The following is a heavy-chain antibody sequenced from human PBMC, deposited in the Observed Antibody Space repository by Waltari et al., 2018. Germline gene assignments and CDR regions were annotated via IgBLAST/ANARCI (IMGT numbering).Heavy chain of an antibody. CDR3: AKDIYGSGGSCLFYGMDV. V-gene: IGHV3-23*01. Sequence: EVQLLESGGGLVQPGGSVRLSCAASGFTFSSYALSWVRQAPGQGLEWVSAISGSGGSTYYADAVKGRFTISRDNSKNTLYLQMNSLRAEDTAVYYCAKDIYGSGGSCLFYGMDVWGQGTTVTVSS. CDR1: GFTFSSYA. D-gene: IGHD2-15*01. J-gene: IGHJ6*02. CDR2: ISGSGGST.